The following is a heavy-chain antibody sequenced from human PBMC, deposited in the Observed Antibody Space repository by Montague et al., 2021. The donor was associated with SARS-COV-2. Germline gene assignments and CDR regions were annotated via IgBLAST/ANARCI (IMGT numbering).Heavy chain of an antibody. CDR3: ASAPGYSFGFWAY. Sequence: SETLSLTCAVYGASSSNYYWSWIRQSPGKGLERVGEINHSGYTDYNPSLESRLTISLDSSKKQFSLKMTSVTAADTAIYYCASAPGYSFGFWAYWGQGTLVSVSS. J-gene: IGHJ4*02. V-gene: IGHV4-34*01. D-gene: IGHD3-3*01. CDR1: GASSSNYY. CDR2: INHSGYT.